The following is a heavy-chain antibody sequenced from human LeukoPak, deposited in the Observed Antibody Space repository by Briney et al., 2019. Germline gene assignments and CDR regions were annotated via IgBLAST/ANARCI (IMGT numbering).Heavy chain of an antibody. CDR3: ARSHRDSSGYYYPDY. CDR2: IYTSGST. D-gene: IGHD3-22*01. V-gene: IGHV4-4*07. Sequence: SETLSLTCTVSGGSISSYYWTWIRQPAGKGLEWIGRIYTSGSTNYNPSLKSRVTMSLGTPKNQFSLKLSSVTAADTAVYFCARSHRDSSGYYYPDYWGQGTLVTVSS. CDR1: GGSISSYY. J-gene: IGHJ4*02.